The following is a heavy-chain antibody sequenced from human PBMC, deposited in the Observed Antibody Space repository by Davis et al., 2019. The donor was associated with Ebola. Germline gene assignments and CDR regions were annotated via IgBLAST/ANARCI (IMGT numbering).Heavy chain of an antibody. Sequence: GGSLRLSCVGSGFTFSSYAMSWVRQAPGKGLEWVSAISGSGGTTYYAGSVKGRFTVSRDNSKKTMYLQMNSLRAEDTAVYYCARSGLSFGVVKYHYGMDVWGKGTTVTVSS. D-gene: IGHD3-3*01. CDR3: ARSGLSFGVVKYHYGMDV. CDR2: ISGSGGTT. CDR1: GFTFSSYA. V-gene: IGHV3-23*01. J-gene: IGHJ6*04.